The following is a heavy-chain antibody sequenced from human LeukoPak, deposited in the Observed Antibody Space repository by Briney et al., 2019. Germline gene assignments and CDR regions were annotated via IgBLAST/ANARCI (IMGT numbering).Heavy chain of an antibody. Sequence: GGSLRLSCAASGFTFSNAWMSWVRQAPGKGLAWVSYISSSGTTIYYADSVKGRFTISRDNAKNSLYLQMNSLRAEDTAVYYCARNTNSYDAFDIWGQGTMVTVSS. CDR3: ARNTNSYDAFDI. CDR2: ISSSGTTI. D-gene: IGHD2-8*01. V-gene: IGHV3-11*04. CDR1: GFTFSNAW. J-gene: IGHJ3*02.